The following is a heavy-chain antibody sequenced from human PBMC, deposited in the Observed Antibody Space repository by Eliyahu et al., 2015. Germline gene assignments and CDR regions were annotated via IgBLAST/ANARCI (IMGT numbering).Heavy chain of an antibody. Sequence: QVQLVESGGGVVQPGRSLRLSCAASGFXXSXYGRHWVRQTPGKGLEWVAALWYDGGNKYYADSVKGRFTISRDNSKNTLYLQMNSLRAEDTAVYFCTRDVNAVGTTENYFDYWGQGTLVTVSS. D-gene: IGHD1-26*01. J-gene: IGHJ4*02. CDR1: GFXXSXYG. CDR2: LWYDGGNK. V-gene: IGHV3-33*01. CDR3: TRDVNAVGTTENYFDY.